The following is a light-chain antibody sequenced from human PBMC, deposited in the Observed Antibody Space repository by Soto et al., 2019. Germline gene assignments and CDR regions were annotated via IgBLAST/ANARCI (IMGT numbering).Light chain of an antibody. CDR2: GAS. J-gene: IGKJ2*01. Sequence: EVVMTQSPATLSVSPGERATLSCRASQSVSSNFAWYQQKPGQDPRLLIYGASTLATGIPARFSGSGSGTEFTPTISTLRSHDFAIYYCQQYNNWHPITFGHGTKLEIK. CDR3: QQYNNWHPIT. CDR1: QSVSSN. V-gene: IGKV3-15*01.